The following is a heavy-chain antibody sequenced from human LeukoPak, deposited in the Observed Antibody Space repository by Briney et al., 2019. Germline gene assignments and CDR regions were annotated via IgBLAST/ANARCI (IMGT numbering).Heavy chain of an antibody. CDR3: ARVRDIVVVPAALGYYYGMDV. CDR2: INPNSGGT. CDR1: GYTFTGYY. Sequence: ASVKVSCKASGYTFTGYYMHWVRQAPGQGLEWMGWINPNSGGTNYAQKFQGRVTMTRDTSISTAYMELSRLRSDDTAVYYCARVRDIVVVPAALGYYYGMDVWGQGTTVTVSS. D-gene: IGHD2-2*01. V-gene: IGHV1-2*02. J-gene: IGHJ6*02.